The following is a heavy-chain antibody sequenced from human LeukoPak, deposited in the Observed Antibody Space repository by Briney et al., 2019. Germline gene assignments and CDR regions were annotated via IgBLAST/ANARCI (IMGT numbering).Heavy chain of an antibody. Sequence: SETLSLTCTVSGGSISSYYWSWIRQPPGKGLEWIGYIYYSGSTDYNPSPKSRVTISVDTSKNQFSLKLSSVTAADTAVYYCARQNKQWLFDYWGQGTLVTVSS. D-gene: IGHD6-19*01. CDR2: IYYSGST. V-gene: IGHV4-59*08. CDR1: GGSISSYY. CDR3: ARQNKQWLFDY. J-gene: IGHJ4*02.